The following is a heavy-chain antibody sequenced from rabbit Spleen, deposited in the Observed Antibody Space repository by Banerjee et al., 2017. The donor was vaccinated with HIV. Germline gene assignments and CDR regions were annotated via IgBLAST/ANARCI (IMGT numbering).Heavy chain of an antibody. CDR1: GFSFSSSDW. D-gene: IGHD2-1*01. CDR3: ARADVGDKTYWGL. Sequence: QEQLEESGGDLVKPGASLTLTCTASGFSFSSSDWICWVRQAPGKGLEWIACIYAGSSGSTYYASWAKGRFSISKASSTTVTLQMTSLTAADTATYFCARADVGDKTYWGLWGPGTLVTVS. V-gene: IGHV1S45*01. CDR2: IYAGSSGST. J-gene: IGHJ4*01.